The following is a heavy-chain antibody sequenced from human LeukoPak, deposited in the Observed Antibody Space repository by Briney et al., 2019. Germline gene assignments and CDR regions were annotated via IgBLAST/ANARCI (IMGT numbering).Heavy chain of an antibody. J-gene: IGHJ6*03. CDR2: IKQDGSEK. CDR3: ARVRAREVYYYYYMDV. D-gene: IGHD6-6*01. Sequence: PGGSLRLSCAASGFTFSSYWMSWVRQAPGKGLEWVANIKQDGSEKYYVDSVKGRFTISRDNAKNSLYLQMNSLRAEDTAVYYCARVRAREVYYYYYMDVWSKGTTVTVSS. CDR1: GFTFSSYW. V-gene: IGHV3-7*01.